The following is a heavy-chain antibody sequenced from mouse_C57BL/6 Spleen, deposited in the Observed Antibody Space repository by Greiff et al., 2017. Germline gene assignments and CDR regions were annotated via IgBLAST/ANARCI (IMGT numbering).Heavy chain of an antibody. CDR2: ISNLAYSI. Sequence: DVQLVESGGGLVQPGGSLKLSCAASGFTFSDYGMAWVRQAPRKGPEWVAFISNLAYSIYYADTVTGRFTISRENAKNTLYLEMSSLRSEDTAMYYCARQSSRYYFDYWGQGTTLTVSS. D-gene: IGHD1-1*01. CDR1: GFTFSDYG. V-gene: IGHV5-15*01. CDR3: ARQSSRYYFDY. J-gene: IGHJ2*01.